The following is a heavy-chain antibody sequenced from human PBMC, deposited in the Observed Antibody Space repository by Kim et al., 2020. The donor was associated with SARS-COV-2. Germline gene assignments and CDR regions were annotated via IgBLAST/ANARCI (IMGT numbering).Heavy chain of an antibody. CDR1: GGSISSYY. Sequence: SETLSLTCTVSGGSISSYYWSWIRQPPGKGLEWIGYIYYSGSTNYNPSLTSRVTISVDTSKNQFPLKLSSVTAADTAVYYCAREREGSGSYPLHAFDIWGQGTTVTVSP. D-gene: IGHD3-10*01. CDR2: IYYSGST. V-gene: IGHV4-59*13. CDR3: AREREGSGSYPLHAFDI. J-gene: IGHJ3*02.